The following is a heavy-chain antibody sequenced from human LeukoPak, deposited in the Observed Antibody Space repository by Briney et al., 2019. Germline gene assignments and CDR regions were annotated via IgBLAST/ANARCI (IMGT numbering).Heavy chain of an antibody. CDR1: GFTFSRSA. CDR2: ISFSGNT. D-gene: IGHD6-13*01. J-gene: IGHJ4*02. V-gene: IGHV3-23*01. Sequence: GGSLRLSCAASGFTFSRSAMTWVRQTPGQGLDWVSSISFSGNTYYADAVKGRFTISRDNSKNMLYLQMNSLRAEDTAVYYCVKGRISEDGLDFWGQGTLVTVSS. CDR3: VKGRISEDGLDF.